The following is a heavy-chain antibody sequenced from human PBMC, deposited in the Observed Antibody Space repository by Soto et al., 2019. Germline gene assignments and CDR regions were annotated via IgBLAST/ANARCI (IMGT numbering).Heavy chain of an antibody. CDR3: ARDPFNYDFWSGLDYFDY. J-gene: IGHJ4*02. Sequence: ASVKVSCKASGYTFTSYGISWVRQAPGQGLEWMGWISAYNGNTNYAQKLQGRVTMTTDTSTSTAYMELRSLRSDDTAVYYCARDPFNYDFWSGLDYFDYWGQGTMVTVYS. D-gene: IGHD3-3*01. V-gene: IGHV1-18*04. CDR2: ISAYNGNT. CDR1: GYTFTSYG.